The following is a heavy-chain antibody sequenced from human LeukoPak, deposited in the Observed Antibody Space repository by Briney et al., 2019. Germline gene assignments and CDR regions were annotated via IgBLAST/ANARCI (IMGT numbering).Heavy chain of an antibody. D-gene: IGHD4/OR15-4a*01. Sequence: PSETLSLTCTVSGGSISSYYWSWIRQPPGKGLEWIGYIYYSGSTNYNPSLKSRVTISVDTSKNQFSLPLSFVSAPRMAVYYCARDDYRYWAQGTLVTVSS. CDR1: GGSISSYY. J-gene: IGHJ4*02. V-gene: IGHV4-59*01. CDR2: IYYSGST. CDR3: ARDDYRY.